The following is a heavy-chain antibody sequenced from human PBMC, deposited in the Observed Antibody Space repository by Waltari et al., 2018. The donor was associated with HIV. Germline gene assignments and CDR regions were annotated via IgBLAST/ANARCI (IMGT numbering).Heavy chain of an antibody. CDR3: ARRRDYDNSGHYYYFDY. D-gene: IGHD3-22*01. CDR2: IYYSGST. V-gene: IGHV4-31*03. J-gene: IGHJ4*02. Sequence: QVQLPESGPGLVKPSQTLSLTCTVSGASISSGGYYLSLILPHPGKGLERIGYIYYSGSTYYNPSLKSRVTISVDTSKNQFSLKMTSVTAADTAVYYCARRRDYDNSGHYYYFDYWGQGALVTVSS. CDR1: GASISSGGYY.